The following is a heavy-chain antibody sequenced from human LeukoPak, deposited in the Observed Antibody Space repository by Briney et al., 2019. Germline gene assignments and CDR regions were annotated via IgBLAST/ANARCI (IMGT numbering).Heavy chain of an antibody. CDR1: GFTFSSYN. Sequence: GGSLRLSCAASGFTFSSYNTNWVRQAPGKGLEWVSYISSSSKTIYYADSVKGRFTISRDNAKNSLYLQMNSLRDEDTAVYYCATGARLSFDYWGQGTLVTVSS. V-gene: IGHV3-48*02. CDR2: ISSSSKTI. J-gene: IGHJ4*02. CDR3: ATGARLSFDY.